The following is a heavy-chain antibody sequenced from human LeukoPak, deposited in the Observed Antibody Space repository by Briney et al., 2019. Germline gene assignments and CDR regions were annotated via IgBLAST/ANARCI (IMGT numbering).Heavy chain of an antibody. D-gene: IGHD6-13*01. V-gene: IGHV3-21*01. CDR3: ARAHRSSWYGFGF. J-gene: IGHJ4*02. CDR1: GFTFSTYS. Sequence: GGSLRLSCAASGFTFSTYSMNWVRQAPGKGLEWVSSISSNSSYIYYADSVKGRFTISRDNAKNALYLQMNSLRAEDTAVYYCARAHRSSWYGFGFWGQGTLVTVSS. CDR2: ISSNSSYI.